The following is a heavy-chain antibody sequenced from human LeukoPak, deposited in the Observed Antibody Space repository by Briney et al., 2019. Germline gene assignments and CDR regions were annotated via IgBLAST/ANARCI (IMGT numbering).Heavy chain of an antibody. J-gene: IGHJ3*02. CDR3: AREAVRDWNYDDAFDI. CDR1: GFTFSSFW. CDR2: IKQDGSEK. V-gene: IGHV3-7*01. D-gene: IGHD1-7*01. Sequence: PGGSLRLSCAASGFTFSSFWMSWVRQAPGKGLEWVSNIKQDGSEKYYVDSVKGRFTISRDNAMNSLYLQMNSLRAEDTAVYYCAREAVRDWNYDDAFDIWGQGTMVTVSS.